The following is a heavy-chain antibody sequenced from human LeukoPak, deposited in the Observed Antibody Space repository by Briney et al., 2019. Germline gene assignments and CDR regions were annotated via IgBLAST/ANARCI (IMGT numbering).Heavy chain of an antibody. Sequence: LSLTCAVYGGSYSGYYWSWIRQAPGKGLEWVSYISSSGSTIYYADSVKGRFTISRDNAKNSLYLQMNSLRAEDTAVYYCARDSYYYDILTGDYDAFDIWGQGTMVTVSS. CDR2: ISSSGSTI. CDR3: ARDSYYYDILTGDYDAFDI. CDR1: GGSYSGYY. J-gene: IGHJ3*02. D-gene: IGHD3-9*01. V-gene: IGHV3-11*01.